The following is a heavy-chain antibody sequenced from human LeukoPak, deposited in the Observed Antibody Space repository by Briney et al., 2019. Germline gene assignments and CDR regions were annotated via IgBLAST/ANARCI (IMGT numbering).Heavy chain of an antibody. CDR1: GGSISSSRYY. CDR2: IYYSGST. D-gene: IGHD6-19*01. Sequence: SETLSLTCTVSGGSISSSRYYWGWIRQPPGKGLEWIGSIYYSGSTYYNPSLKSRVTISVDTSKNQFSLKLSSVTAADTAVYYCARVRGSSGWSDYWGQGTLVTVSS. CDR3: ARVRGSSGWSDY. V-gene: IGHV4-39*07. J-gene: IGHJ4*02.